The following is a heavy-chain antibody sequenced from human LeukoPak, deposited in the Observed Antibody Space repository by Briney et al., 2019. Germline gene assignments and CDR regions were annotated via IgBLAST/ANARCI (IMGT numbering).Heavy chain of an antibody. CDR1: GGSFSGYY. Sequence: SETLSLTCAVYGGSFSGYYWSWIRQPPGKGLEWIGEINHSGSTNYNPSLKSRVTISLDKSKKQFSLKLSSVTAADTAVYYCAGRLYNTYYYVSGSYYLSWGQGTLVTVSS. CDR3: AGRLYNTYYYVSGSYYLS. D-gene: IGHD3-10*01. CDR2: INHSGST. J-gene: IGHJ4*02. V-gene: IGHV4-34*01.